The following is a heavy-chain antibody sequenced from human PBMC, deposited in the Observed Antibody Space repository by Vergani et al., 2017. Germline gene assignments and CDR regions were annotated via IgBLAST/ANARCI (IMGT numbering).Heavy chain of an antibody. CDR2: IYPGDSDT. V-gene: IGHV5-51*01. D-gene: IGHD2-15*01. J-gene: IGHJ6*02. CDR3: ARHRGWGLVVVAATPWYYYYGMDV. CDR1: RYSFTSYW. Sequence: EVQLVQSGAEVKKPGESLKISCKGSRYSFTSYWIGWVRQLPGKGLEWMGIIYPGDSDTRYSPSFQGQVTISADKSSSTAYLQWSSLKASDTAMYYCARHRGWGLVVVAATPWYYYYGMDVWGQGTTVTVSS.